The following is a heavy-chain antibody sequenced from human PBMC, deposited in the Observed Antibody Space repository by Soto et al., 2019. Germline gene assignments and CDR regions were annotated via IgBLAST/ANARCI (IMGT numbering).Heavy chain of an antibody. D-gene: IGHD4-4*01. J-gene: IGHJ6*02. CDR3: ARDRNPRVYSYYYYYGMDV. V-gene: IGHV4-59*01. Sequence: SETLSLTCTVSGGSISSYYWSWIRQPPGKGLEWIGYIYYTGSTNYNPSLKSRVTISVDTSQNQFSLKLSSVTAADAAVYFCARDRNPRVYSYYYYYGMDVWGQGTTVTVSS. CDR2: IYYTGST. CDR1: GGSISSYY.